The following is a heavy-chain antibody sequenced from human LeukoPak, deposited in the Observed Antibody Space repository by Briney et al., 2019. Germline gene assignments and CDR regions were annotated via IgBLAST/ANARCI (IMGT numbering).Heavy chain of an antibody. Sequence: PSQTLSLTCTVSGGSISNGGYYWSWIRQPPGKGLEWIGYIYHSGSTYYNPSLKSRVTISVDRSKNQFSLRLSSVTAADTAVYYCARGRGYSDNSLDAFDIWGQGTMVTVSS. CDR3: ARGRGYSDNSLDAFDI. J-gene: IGHJ3*02. D-gene: IGHD3-22*01. V-gene: IGHV4-30-2*01. CDR2: IYHSGST. CDR1: GGSISNGGYY.